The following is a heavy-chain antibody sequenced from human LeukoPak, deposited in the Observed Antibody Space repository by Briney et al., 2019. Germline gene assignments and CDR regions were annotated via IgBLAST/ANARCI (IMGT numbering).Heavy chain of an antibody. J-gene: IGHJ4*02. V-gene: IGHV3-66*01. CDR2: IYSGGST. CDR1: GFTVSSDY. CDR3: AREGEVAGTFDY. Sequence: GGSLRLSCAASGFTVSSDYMSWVRQAPGKGLEWVSVIYSGGSTYYADSVKGRFTISRDNSKNTLYLQMNSLRAEDTAVYYCAREGEVAGTFDYWGQGTLVTVSS. D-gene: IGHD6-19*01.